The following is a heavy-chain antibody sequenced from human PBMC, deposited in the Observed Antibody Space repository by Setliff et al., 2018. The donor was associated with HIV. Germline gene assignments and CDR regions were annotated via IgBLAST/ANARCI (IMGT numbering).Heavy chain of an antibody. CDR1: GYTFTSYY. CDR3: ARVGGSGTYSTLDY. D-gene: IGHD3-10*01. Sequence: AASVKVSCKASGYTFTSYYMHWVRQAPGQGLEWMGIINPSGGSTSYAQKLQGRFTLTSDTSTDTVYMELRSLRSEDSAVYYCARVGGSGTYSTLDYWGQGTLVTV. CDR2: INPSGGST. J-gene: IGHJ4*02. V-gene: IGHV1-46*04.